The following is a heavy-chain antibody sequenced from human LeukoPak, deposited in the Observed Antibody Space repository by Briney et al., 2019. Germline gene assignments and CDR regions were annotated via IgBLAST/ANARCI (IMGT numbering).Heavy chain of an antibody. J-gene: IGHJ4*02. Sequence: KPSETLSLTCAVYGGPFSGYYWSWIRQPPGKGLEWIGEINHSGSTNYNPSLKSRVTISLDTSKNQFSLKLSPVTAADTAVYYCARGANYYDSSGYSATFDYWGQGTLVTVSS. CDR1: GGPFSGYY. V-gene: IGHV4-34*01. D-gene: IGHD3-22*01. CDR2: INHSGST. CDR3: ARGANYYDSSGYSATFDY.